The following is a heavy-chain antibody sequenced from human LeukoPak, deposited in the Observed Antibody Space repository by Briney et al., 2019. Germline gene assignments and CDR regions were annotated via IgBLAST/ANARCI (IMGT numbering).Heavy chain of an antibody. D-gene: IGHD3-9*01. CDR3: ARLNYDILTGYPY. Sequence: PSETLSLTCTVSGGSISSSSYYWGWIRQPPGKGLEWIGSIYYSGSTYYNPSLKSRVTISVDTSKNQFSLKLGSVTAADTAVYYCARLNYDILTGYPYWGQGTLVTVSS. J-gene: IGHJ4*02. V-gene: IGHV4-39*01. CDR2: IYYSGST. CDR1: GGSISSSSYY.